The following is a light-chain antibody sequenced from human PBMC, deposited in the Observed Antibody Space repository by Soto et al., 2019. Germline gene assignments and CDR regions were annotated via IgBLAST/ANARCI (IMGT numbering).Light chain of an antibody. V-gene: IGKV3-11*01. CDR3: QQRSKWPPA. Sequence: EIVLTQSPATLSLSPGERVALSCRASQSVSRNLAWYQQKPGQAPRLVIYDASARATGIPARFSGSGSGTDFTLTISSLEPEDFAVYYCQQRSKWPPAFGGGTKVEIK. J-gene: IGKJ4*01. CDR2: DAS. CDR1: QSVSRN.